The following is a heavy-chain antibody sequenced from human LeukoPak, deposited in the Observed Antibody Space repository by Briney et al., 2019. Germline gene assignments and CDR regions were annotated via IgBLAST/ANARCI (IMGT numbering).Heavy chain of an antibody. D-gene: IGHD6-19*01. CDR2: IWYDGSNI. CDR1: GFTFSTYV. CDR3: AREGSGLPFDY. Sequence: GGSLRLSCAASGFTFSTYVMHWVRQAPGKGLEWVAAIWYDGSNIYYADSVKGRFTISSDNSKNTLYLQMNSLRAEDTAVFYCAREGSGLPFDYWGQGTLVTVSS. J-gene: IGHJ4*02. V-gene: IGHV3-33*01.